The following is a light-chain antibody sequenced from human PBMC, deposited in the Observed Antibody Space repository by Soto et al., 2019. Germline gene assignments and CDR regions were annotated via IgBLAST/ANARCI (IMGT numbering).Light chain of an antibody. V-gene: IGKV3-15*01. CDR1: QSVGTN. Sequence: DIVMTQSPATLSVSPGERATLSCRASQSVGTNLAWYQQKPGQAPRLLIYGASTRATGIPARFSGSASGTEFTLTISSLQSEDFAVYYCQQYNNWPYTFGQGTKLEIK. CDR3: QQYNNWPYT. J-gene: IGKJ2*01. CDR2: GAS.